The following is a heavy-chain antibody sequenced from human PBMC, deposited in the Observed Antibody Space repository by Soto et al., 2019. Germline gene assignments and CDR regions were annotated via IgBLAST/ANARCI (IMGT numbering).Heavy chain of an antibody. J-gene: IGHJ3*02. CDR2: INHSGST. Sequence: QVQLQQWGAGLLKPSETLSLTCAVYGGSFSGYYWSWIRQPPGKGLEWIGEINHSGSTNYNPSLKSRVTLSVDTSKNQFSLKLSSVTAADTAVYYCAREGVVYAFDIWGQGTMVTVSS. CDR1: GGSFSGYY. V-gene: IGHV4-34*01. D-gene: IGHD2-15*01. CDR3: AREGVVYAFDI.